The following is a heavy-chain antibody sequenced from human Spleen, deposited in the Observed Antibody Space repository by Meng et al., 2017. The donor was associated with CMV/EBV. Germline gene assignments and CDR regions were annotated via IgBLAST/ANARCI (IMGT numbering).Heavy chain of an antibody. CDR2: IDPSDSYT. Sequence: VQLVQSWAEVKQPGSSVKVSCKASGGTFSSYAISWVRQAPGQGLEWMGRIDPSDSYTNYSPSFQGHVTISADKSISTAYLQWSSLKASDTAMYYCARFRGGPSSSGWYGINLVDYWGQGTLVTVSS. J-gene: IGHJ4*02. V-gene: IGHV5-10-1*01. CDR3: ARFRGGPSSSGWYGINLVDY. D-gene: IGHD6-19*01. CDR1: GGTFSSYA.